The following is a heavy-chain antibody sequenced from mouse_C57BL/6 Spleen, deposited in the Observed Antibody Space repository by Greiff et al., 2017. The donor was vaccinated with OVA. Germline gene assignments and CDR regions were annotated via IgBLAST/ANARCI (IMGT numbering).Heavy chain of an antibody. CDR3: AREELYYGSSHYYAMDY. CDR2: INPNNGGT. V-gene: IGHV1-22*01. J-gene: IGHJ4*01. Sequence: EVKLQQSGPELVKPGASVKMSCKASGYTFTDYNMHWVKQSHGKSLEWIGYINPNNGGTSYNQKFKGKATLTVNKSSSTAYMELRSLTSEDSAVYYCAREELYYGSSHYYAMDYWGQGTSVTVSS. CDR1: GYTFTDYN. D-gene: IGHD1-1*01.